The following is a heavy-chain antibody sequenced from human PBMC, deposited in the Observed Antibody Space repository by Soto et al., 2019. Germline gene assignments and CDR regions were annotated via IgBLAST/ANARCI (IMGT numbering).Heavy chain of an antibody. CDR1: EFTFSNYA. CDR3: AKVAGSYYMDV. J-gene: IGHJ6*03. CDR2: IGSGGST. V-gene: IGHV3-23*01. Sequence: GGSLRLSCAASEFTFSNYAMRWARQAPGKGLEWVSAIGSGGSTYYADSVKGRFTTSRDNSKDTLYLQMNSLRAEDTAVYYCAKVAGSYYMDVWGKGTTVTVSS.